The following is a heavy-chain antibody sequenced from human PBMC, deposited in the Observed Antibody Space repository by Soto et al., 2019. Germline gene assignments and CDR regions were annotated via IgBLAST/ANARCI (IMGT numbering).Heavy chain of an antibody. CDR3: ARYVNPRTFDY. V-gene: IGHV1-18*01. Sequence: QVQLVQSGAEVQKPGASVQVYCKASGYTFTSYAISWVRQAPGQGLEWMGWISAHNGNTKYEQKLQGIVTMTADTSTRTAYMDLRSLRADATAVYYCARYVNPRTFDYSGQGNLVTVPS. CDR2: ISAHNGNT. CDR1: GYTFTSYA. J-gene: IGHJ4*01. D-gene: IGHD3-10*02.